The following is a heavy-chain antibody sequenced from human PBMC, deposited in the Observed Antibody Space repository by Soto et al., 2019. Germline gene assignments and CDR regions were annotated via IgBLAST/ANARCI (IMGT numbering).Heavy chain of an antibody. Sequence: ASVKVSCKASGGTFSSYAISWVRQAPGQGLEWMGGIIPIFGTANYAQKFQGRVTITADESTSTAYMELSSLISEVTAVYYCASSSSSSWFFDYWAQGTLVTVSS. J-gene: IGHJ4*02. D-gene: IGHD6-6*01. CDR3: ASSSSSSWFFDY. CDR1: GGTFSSYA. V-gene: IGHV1-69*13. CDR2: IIPIFGTA.